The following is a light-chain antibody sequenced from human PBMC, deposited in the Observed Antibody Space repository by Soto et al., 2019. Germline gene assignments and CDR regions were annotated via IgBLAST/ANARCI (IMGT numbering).Light chain of an antibody. Sequence: EIVLIQSPVTLYLAPGERATLSCRASQSISSSLAWYQQHPGQAPRLLIVDASNMATGIPVRFSGSGSGTDFTLTISSLEPNDFTVYDCQQHSDWPLTFGGGTRVE. CDR3: QQHSDWPLT. V-gene: IGKV3-11*01. CDR1: QSISSS. CDR2: DAS. J-gene: IGKJ4*01.